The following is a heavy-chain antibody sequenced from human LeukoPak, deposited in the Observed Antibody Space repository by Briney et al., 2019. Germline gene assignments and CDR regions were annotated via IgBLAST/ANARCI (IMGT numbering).Heavy chain of an antibody. D-gene: IGHD3-10*01. CDR1: GYTFTGYY. CDR3: ARDGRGIYGSGTLGP. J-gene: IGHJ5*02. V-gene: IGHV1-2*02. Sequence: ASVKVSCKASGYTFTGYYMLWVRQAPGQGLEWMGWINPNSGGTNYAQKFQGRVTMTRDTSISTAYMELSRLRSDDTAVYYCARDGRGIYGSGTLGPWGQGTLVTVSS. CDR2: INPNSGGT.